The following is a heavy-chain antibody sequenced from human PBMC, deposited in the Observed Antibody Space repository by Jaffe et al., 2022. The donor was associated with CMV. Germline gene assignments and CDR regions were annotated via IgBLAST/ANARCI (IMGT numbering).Heavy chain of an antibody. CDR3: ARVRLAYCSSTSCPPLGWFDP. CDR2: ISSSSSYI. V-gene: IGHV3-21*01. D-gene: IGHD2-2*01. Sequence: EVQLVESGGGLVKPGGSLRLSCAASGFTFSSYSMNWVRQAPGKGLEWVSSISSSSSYIYYADSVKGRFTISRDNAKNSLYLQMNSLRAEDTAVYYCARVRLAYCSSTSCPPLGWFDPWGQGTLVTVSS. CDR1: GFTFSSYS. J-gene: IGHJ5*02.